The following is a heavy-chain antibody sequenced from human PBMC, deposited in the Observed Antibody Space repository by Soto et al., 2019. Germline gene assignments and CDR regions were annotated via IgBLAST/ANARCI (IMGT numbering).Heavy chain of an antibody. D-gene: IGHD3-10*01. CDR1: GFTFDDYA. J-gene: IGHJ3*01. V-gene: IGHV3-9*01. Sequence: EVQLVESGGGLVQPGRSLRLSCAASGFTFDDYAMHWVRQAPGKGLEWVSGISWNSGSIGYADSVKGRFTISRDNAKNSLYLQMNSLRAEDTALYYCAKDQYYGSGENNWGQGTMVTVSS. CDR3: AKDQYYGSGENN. CDR2: ISWNSGSI.